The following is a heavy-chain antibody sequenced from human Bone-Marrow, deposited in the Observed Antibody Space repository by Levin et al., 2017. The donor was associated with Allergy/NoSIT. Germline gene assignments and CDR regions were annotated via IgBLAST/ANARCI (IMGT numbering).Heavy chain of an antibody. Sequence: PSQTLSLTCSVSGGSIPSFYWSWIRQPAGKGLEWIGRIFSSGRTDYNPSLSSRVTMSVDTSKNQFSLRLSSVTAADTAVYYCVRLWSRLYYKGVDVWGQGTTVTVSS. CDR1: GGSIPSFY. CDR3: VRLWSRLYYKGVDV. J-gene: IGHJ6*01. D-gene: IGHD3-3*01. CDR2: IFSSGRT. V-gene: IGHV4-4*07.